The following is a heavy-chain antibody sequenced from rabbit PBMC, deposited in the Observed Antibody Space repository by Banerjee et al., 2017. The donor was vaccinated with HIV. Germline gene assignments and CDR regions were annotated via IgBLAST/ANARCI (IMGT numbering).Heavy chain of an antibody. V-gene: IGHV1S45*01. CDR1: GFSFSNKYV. J-gene: IGHJ4*01. CDR3: ARNDFSSAWGADL. CDR2: INTSSGNT. D-gene: IGHD4-1*01. Sequence: QEQLEESGGDLVQPEGSLTLTCKASGFSFSNKYVMCWVRQAPGKGLEWIACINTSSGNTVYASWAKGRFTISKASWTTVTLQMTSLTAADTASYFCARNDFSSAWGADLWGPAPSSPS.